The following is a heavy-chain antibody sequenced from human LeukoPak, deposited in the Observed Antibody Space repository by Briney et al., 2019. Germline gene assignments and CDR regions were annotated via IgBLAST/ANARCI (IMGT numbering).Heavy chain of an antibody. D-gene: IGHD4-23*01. J-gene: IGHJ4*02. V-gene: IGHV3-7*01. CDR3: ARDMGSGPSVSVVTLFDY. Sequence: GGSLRLSCAASGLTFSSYWMSWVRQAPGKGLEWVANIKQDGSEKYYVDSVKGRFTISRDNAKNSLYLQMNSLRAEDTAVYYCARDMGSGPSVSVVTLFDYWGQGTLVTVSS. CDR1: GLTFSSYW. CDR2: IKQDGSEK.